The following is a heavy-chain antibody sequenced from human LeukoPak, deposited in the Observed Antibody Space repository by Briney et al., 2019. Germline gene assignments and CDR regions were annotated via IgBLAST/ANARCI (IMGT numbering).Heavy chain of an antibody. Sequence: SETLSLTCTVSDDSITMYYWTWIRQPPGKGLEWIGYVDHTGSTKFNPSLNGRVSISRDTSNNFFSLRLRSVTAADTAVYYCARDITGTTSGVYGFDYWGQGTLVTVSS. D-gene: IGHD1-7*01. CDR1: DDSITMYY. CDR2: VDHTGST. J-gene: IGHJ4*02. V-gene: IGHV4-59*12. CDR3: ARDITGTTSGVYGFDY.